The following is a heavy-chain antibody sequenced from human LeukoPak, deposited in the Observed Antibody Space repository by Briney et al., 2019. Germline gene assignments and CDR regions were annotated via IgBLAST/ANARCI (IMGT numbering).Heavy chain of an antibody. V-gene: IGHV3-43*02. Sequence: PGGSLRLSCAASGFTFDDYAMHWVRHAPGKGLEWVSLISGDGGSTYYADSVKGRFTISRDNSKNSLYLQMNSLRTEDTALYYCAKDLVSGYYYYYMDVWGKGTTVTVSS. CDR3: AKDLVSGYYYYYMDV. CDR1: GFTFDDYA. CDR2: ISGDGGST. J-gene: IGHJ6*03. D-gene: IGHD4-23*01.